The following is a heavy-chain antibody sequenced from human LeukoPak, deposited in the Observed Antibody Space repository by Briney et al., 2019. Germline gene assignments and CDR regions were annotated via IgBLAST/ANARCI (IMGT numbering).Heavy chain of an antibody. CDR1: GGSISSSSYY. D-gene: IGHD1-26*01. V-gene: IGHV4-39*06. Sequence: PSETLSLTCTVSGGSISSSSYYWGWIRQPPGTGLEWIGSIYYSGNTYYNPSLKSRVTISVDTSKNQFPLKLSSVTAADTAVYYCARGVNSGYFDYCGQGTLVTVSS. J-gene: IGHJ4*02. CDR2: IYYSGNT. CDR3: ARGVNSGYFDY.